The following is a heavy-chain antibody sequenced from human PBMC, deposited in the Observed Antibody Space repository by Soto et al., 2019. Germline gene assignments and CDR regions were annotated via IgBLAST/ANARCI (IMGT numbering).Heavy chain of an antibody. J-gene: IGHJ6*03. D-gene: IGHD3-10*01. CDR2: INAGNGNT. V-gene: IGHV1-3*01. Sequence: ASVKVSCKASGYTFTSYAMHWVRQAPGQRLEWMGWINAGNGNTKYSQKFQGRVTITRDTSASTAYMELSSLRSEDTAVYYCARAMADGELLGYYYYYMDVWGKGTTVTVSS. CDR3: ARAMADGELLGYYYYYMDV. CDR1: GYTFTSYA.